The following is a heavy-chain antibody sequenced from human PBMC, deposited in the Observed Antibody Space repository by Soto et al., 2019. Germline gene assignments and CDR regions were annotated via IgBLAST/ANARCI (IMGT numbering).Heavy chain of an antibody. CDR3: AREKLVYCSGGSCYSDYYYYYMDV. CDR2: MNPNSGNT. CDR1: GYTFTSYD. V-gene: IGHV1-8*01. J-gene: IGHJ6*03. D-gene: IGHD2-15*01. Sequence: ASVKVSCKASGYTFTSYDINWVRQATGQGLEWMGWMNPNSGNTGYAQKYQGRVTMTRNTSISTAYMELSSLRSEDTAVCYCAREKLVYCSGGSCYSDYYYYYMDVWGKGTTVTVSS.